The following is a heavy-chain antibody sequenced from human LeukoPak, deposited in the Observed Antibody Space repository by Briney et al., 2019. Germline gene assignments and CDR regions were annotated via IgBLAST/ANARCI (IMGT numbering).Heavy chain of an antibody. CDR2: MYLSGTT. J-gene: IGHJ4*02. V-gene: IGHV4-4*02. CDR1: GDSINSLDL. D-gene: IGHD3-22*01. CDR3: AGLVGRYSSGLYYYYFDY. Sequence: SGTLSLTCTVSGDSINSLDLWSWVRQPPGQGLAWIGEMYLSGTTHSNPSVKSRVTISIDKSKNQFFLNLSSVTAADTAVYYCAGLVGRYSSGLYYYYFDYWGQGTLVTVSS.